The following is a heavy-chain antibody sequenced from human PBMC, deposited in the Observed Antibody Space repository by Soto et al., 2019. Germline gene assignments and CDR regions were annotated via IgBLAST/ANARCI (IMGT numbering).Heavy chain of an antibody. D-gene: IGHD3-10*01. J-gene: IGHJ1*01. CDR3: ARGTPMFRGXPRAEYFQH. CDR2: INAGNGDT. CDR1: GYIFTNYV. Sequence: ASVKVSCKASGYIFTNYVMNWVRQAPGQRLEWMGWINAGNGDTKYPQIFQGRVTITRDTSASTTYMEVSSLRSEDTAVYFCARGTPMFRGXPRAEYFQHWGQGTLVTVSS. V-gene: IGHV1-3*01.